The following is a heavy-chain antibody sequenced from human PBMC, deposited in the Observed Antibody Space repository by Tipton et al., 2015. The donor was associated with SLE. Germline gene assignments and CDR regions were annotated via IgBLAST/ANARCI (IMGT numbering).Heavy chain of an antibody. J-gene: IGHJ4*02. V-gene: IGHV4-38-2*01. CDR3: ARHSRGRGGATPFDY. D-gene: IGHD1-26*01. Sequence: TLSLTCAVSGYSISSGYYWGWSRQPPGKGLEWIGSIYHSGSTYYNPSLKSRVTISVDTSKNQFSLKLSSVTAADTAVYYCARHSRGRGGATPFDYWGQGTLVTVSS. CDR2: IYHSGST. CDR1: GYSISSGYY.